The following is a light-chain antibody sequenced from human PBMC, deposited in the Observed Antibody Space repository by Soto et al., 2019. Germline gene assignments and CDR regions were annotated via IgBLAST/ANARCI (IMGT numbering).Light chain of an antibody. V-gene: IGLV2-14*01. CDR1: SSDVGGYNY. Sequence: QSALTQPASVSGSPGQSITISCTGTSSDVGGYNYVSWYQQHPGKAPKLMIYEVSNRPSGVSNRFSGSKSGNTASLTISGLQAEDEADYYCSLYTSSSTLEYVFGTGTKVTVL. CDR3: SLYTSSSTLEYV. J-gene: IGLJ1*01. CDR2: EVS.